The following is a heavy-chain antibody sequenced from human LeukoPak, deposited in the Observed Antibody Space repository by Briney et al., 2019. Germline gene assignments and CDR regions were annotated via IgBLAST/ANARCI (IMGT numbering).Heavy chain of an antibody. CDR3: ARGHSYCSSTSCYTDFDY. Sequence: SETLSLTCAVYGGSFSGYYWSWIRQPPGKGLEWIGEINHSGSTNYNPSLKSRVTISVDTSKNQFSLKLSSVTAADTAVYYCARGHSYCSSTSCYTDFDYWGQGTLVTVSS. CDR2: INHSGST. D-gene: IGHD2-2*02. J-gene: IGHJ4*02. V-gene: IGHV4-34*01. CDR1: GGSFSGYY.